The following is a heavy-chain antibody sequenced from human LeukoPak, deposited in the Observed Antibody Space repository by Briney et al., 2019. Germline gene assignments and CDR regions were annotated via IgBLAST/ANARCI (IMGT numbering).Heavy chain of an antibody. J-gene: IGHJ6*02. CDR2: IIPILGIA. Sequence: ASVKVSCKASGGTFSSYAISWVRQAPGQGLEWMGRIIPILGIANYAQKFQGRVTITADKSTSTAYMELSSLRSEDTAVYYCAREGGGYDRELYYGMDVWGQGTTVTVSS. V-gene: IGHV1-69*04. CDR1: GGTFSSYA. CDR3: AREGGGYDRELYYGMDV. D-gene: IGHD5-12*01.